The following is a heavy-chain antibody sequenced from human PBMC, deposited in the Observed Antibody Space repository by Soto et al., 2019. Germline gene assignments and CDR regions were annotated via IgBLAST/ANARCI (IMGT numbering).Heavy chain of an antibody. CDR3: ARSQGSSTSLEIYYYYYYGMDV. D-gene: IGHD2-2*01. Sequence: ASVKVSCKASGGTFSSYAISWVRQAPGQGLEWMGGIIPISDTTNYAQKFQGSVTITADESTSTAYMELSSLRSEDTAVYYCARSQGSSTSLEIYYYYYYGMDVWDQGTTVTVSS. V-gene: IGHV1-69*13. CDR1: GGTFSSYA. J-gene: IGHJ6*02. CDR2: IIPISDTT.